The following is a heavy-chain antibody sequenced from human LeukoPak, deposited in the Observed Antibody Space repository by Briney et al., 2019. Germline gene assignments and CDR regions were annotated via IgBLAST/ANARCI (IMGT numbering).Heavy chain of an antibody. J-gene: IGHJ4*01. CDR2: ISHSGST. Sequence: SGTLSLTCAVSGDSISSSNWWSWVRQPPGKGLEWIGEISHSGSTNYNPSLKSRVTISLDKSKNQLSLKLSSVTAADTAVYYCARSLVDYASVYVDYWGQGTVVTVTS. V-gene: IGHV4-4*02. CDR3: ARSLVDYASVYVDY. D-gene: IGHD2-8*02. CDR1: GDSISSSNW.